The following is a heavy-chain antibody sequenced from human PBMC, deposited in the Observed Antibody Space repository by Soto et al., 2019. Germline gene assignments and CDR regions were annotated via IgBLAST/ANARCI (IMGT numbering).Heavy chain of an antibody. D-gene: IGHD3-10*01. CDR2: IYIAGCT. Sequence: QVQLQESGPGLVKPSETLSLTRTVSGGSVSSDNYYWSWIRQPPGKGLEWIGYIYIAGCTDYNPSLKSRVTISLDTSKNQFSLELSSVTAADTALYYCARESSRGLYGLDVWGQGTTVTVSS. V-gene: IGHV4-61*01. CDR1: GGSVSSDNYY. CDR3: ARESSRGLYGLDV. J-gene: IGHJ6*02.